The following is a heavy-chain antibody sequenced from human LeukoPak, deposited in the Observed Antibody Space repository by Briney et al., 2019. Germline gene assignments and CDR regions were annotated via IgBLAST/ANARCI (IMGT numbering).Heavy chain of an antibody. Sequence: SETLSLTCTVSGGSISSSSYYWDWIRQPPGKGLEWIGSIYYSGSTYYNPSLKSRVTISVDTSKNQFSLKLSSVTAADTAVYYCARSKDYYDSSGFGAFDIWGQGTMVTVSS. CDR1: GGSISSSSYY. CDR3: ARSKDYYDSSGFGAFDI. J-gene: IGHJ3*02. CDR2: IYYSGST. V-gene: IGHV4-39*01. D-gene: IGHD3-22*01.